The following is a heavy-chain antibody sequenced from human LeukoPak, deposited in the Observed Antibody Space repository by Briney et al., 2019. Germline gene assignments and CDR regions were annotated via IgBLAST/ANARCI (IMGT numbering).Heavy chain of an antibody. CDR2: ISSSGGTI. Sequence: PGGSLRLSCAASAFTFSDYYMSWIRRAPGKGLEWVSYISSSGGTIYYADSVKGRFTISRDNAKNSLYLQMNSLRAEDTAVYYCARVSGVTSDAFDIWGQGTMVTVSS. D-gene: IGHD2-21*02. V-gene: IGHV3-11*01. CDR1: AFTFSDYY. CDR3: ARVSGVTSDAFDI. J-gene: IGHJ3*02.